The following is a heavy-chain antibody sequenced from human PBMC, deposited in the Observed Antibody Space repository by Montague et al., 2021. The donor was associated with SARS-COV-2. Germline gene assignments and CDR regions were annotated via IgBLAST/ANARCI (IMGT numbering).Heavy chain of an antibody. V-gene: IGHV4-34*01. CDR1: GGSLRGYY. CDR3: ARGADYDFWSGYLSYKWFDP. Sequence: SETLSLTCAVYGGSLRGYYWAWIRQTPGKGLEWIGEINHSGNTNYNPSLKSRLTISVDTSKKQFSLKLSSVTTADTAVYYCARGADYDFWSGYLSYKWFDPWGLGTPVTVSS. J-gene: IGHJ5*02. D-gene: IGHD3-3*01. CDR2: INHSGNT.